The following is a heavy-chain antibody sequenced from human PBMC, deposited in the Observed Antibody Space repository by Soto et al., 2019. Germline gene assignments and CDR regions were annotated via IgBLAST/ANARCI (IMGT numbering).Heavy chain of an antibody. J-gene: IGHJ6*02. D-gene: IGHD3-10*01. CDR3: ARDTSITMVRGVITSYYYYGMDV. CDR1: GDTFTSYD. V-gene: IGHV1-8*01. CDR2: MNPNSGNT. Sequence: ASVKVSCKASGDTFTSYDINWVRQATGQGLEWMGWMNPNSGNTGYAQKFQGRVTMTRNTSISTAYMELSSLRSEDTAVYYCARDTSITMVRGVITSYYYYGMDVWGQGTTVTVSS.